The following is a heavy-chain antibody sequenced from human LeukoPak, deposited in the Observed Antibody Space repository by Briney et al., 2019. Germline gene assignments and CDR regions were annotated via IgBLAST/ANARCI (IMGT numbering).Heavy chain of an antibody. CDR1: GDSISSSSYY. Sequence: SETLSLTCTVSGDSISSSSYYWGWIRQPPGKGLEWIGSIHYSGSTFYNPSLKSRVTISVDTSKNQFSLKVSSVTAADTAVYYCARNLDGYSSGWTDYWGQGTLVTVSS. CDR2: IHYSGST. D-gene: IGHD6-19*01. CDR3: ARNLDGYSSGWTDY. J-gene: IGHJ4*02. V-gene: IGHV4-39*07.